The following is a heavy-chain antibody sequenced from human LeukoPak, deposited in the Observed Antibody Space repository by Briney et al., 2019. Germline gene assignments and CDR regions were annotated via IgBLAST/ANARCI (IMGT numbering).Heavy chain of an antibody. Sequence: GGPLRLSCAASGFTFSTYWMSWVRQAPGKGLEWVANIKQDGSAEYYVDSVKGRFTISRDNAKNLLYLQMNSLRAEDTAVYYCARVRPRVNWFDPWGQGTLVTVSS. CDR2: IKQDGSAE. CDR3: ARVRPRVNWFDP. CDR1: GFTFSTYW. V-gene: IGHV3-7*01. D-gene: IGHD3-10*01. J-gene: IGHJ5*02.